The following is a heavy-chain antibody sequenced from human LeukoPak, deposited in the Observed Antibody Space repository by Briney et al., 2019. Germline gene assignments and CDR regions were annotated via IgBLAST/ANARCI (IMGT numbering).Heavy chain of an antibody. CDR2: IRYDGSNK. CDR3: AKEVGTSCYKCYDDFDI. J-gene: IGHJ3*02. Sequence: GGSLRLSCAASGLTFSSYGMHWVLQAPGKGLEWVAFIRYDGSNKYYADSVKGRFTISRDNSKNTLYLQMNSLRAEDTAVYYCAKEVGTSCYKCYDDFDIWGQGTMVTVSS. CDR1: GLTFSSYG. D-gene: IGHD2-2*02. V-gene: IGHV3-30*02.